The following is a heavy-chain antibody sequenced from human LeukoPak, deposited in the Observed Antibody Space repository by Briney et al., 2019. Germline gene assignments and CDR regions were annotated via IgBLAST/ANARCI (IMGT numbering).Heavy chain of an antibody. J-gene: IGHJ6*03. V-gene: IGHV3-13*01. CDR2: IVTIGDT. CDR1: GFTFSTYD. CDR3: ARATVIGNAPVPGYMDV. Sequence: GGSLRLSCAASGFTFSTYDMHWVRQVSGKGLEWVSSIVTIGDTFYPGSVKGRFTISRENAKNSLYLQMNGLRAGDTAVYYCARATVIGNAPVPGYMDVWGKGTTVTVSS. D-gene: IGHD2-21*01.